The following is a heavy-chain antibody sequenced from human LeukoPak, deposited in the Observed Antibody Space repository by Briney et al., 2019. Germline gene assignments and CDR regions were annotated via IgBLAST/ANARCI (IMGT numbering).Heavy chain of an antibody. J-gene: IGHJ4*02. CDR1: GFTFSSYE. V-gene: IGHV3-48*03. Sequence: PGGSLRLSCAASGFTFSSYEMNWVRQAPGKGLEWVSYISSSGSTIYYADSVKGRFTISRDNAKNSLYLQMNSLRAEDTALYYCASWRSRLGELSSFDYWGQGTLVTVSS. D-gene: IGHD3-16*02. CDR3: ASWRSRLGELSSFDY. CDR2: ISSSGSTI.